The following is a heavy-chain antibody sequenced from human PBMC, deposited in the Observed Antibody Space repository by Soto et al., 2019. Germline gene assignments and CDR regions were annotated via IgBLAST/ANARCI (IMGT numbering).Heavy chain of an antibody. CDR2: ISGSGSST. Sequence: PGGSLRLSCAASGFTFSRHAIYWVRQAPGKGLEWVSAISGSGSSTYYSHSVQGRFTISRDNSKKTLYLQMNSLRAEDTAVYYCARDPTSMIVVGNFDYWGEGTLVTVSS. D-gene: IGHD3-22*01. V-gene: IGHV3-23*01. J-gene: IGHJ4*02. CDR1: GFTFSRHA. CDR3: ARDPTSMIVVGNFDY.